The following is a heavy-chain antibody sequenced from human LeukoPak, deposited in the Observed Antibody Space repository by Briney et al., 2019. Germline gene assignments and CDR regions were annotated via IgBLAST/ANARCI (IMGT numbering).Heavy chain of an antibody. J-gene: IGHJ4*02. Sequence: QPGGSLRLSFAASGXTFSSYAMSWVRQAPGKGLEWVSTISGSGDSTYYADSVKGRFTISRDNSKNTLHLQMNSLRAEDTAVYYCAKGGTGYCSRTSCLYYFDYWGQGTLVTVSS. CDR1: GXTFSSYA. V-gene: IGHV3-23*01. CDR2: ISGSGDST. CDR3: AKGGTGYCSRTSCLYYFDY. D-gene: IGHD2-2*01.